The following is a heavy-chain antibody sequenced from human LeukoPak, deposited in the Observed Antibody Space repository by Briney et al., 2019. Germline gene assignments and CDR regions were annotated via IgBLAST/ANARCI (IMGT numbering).Heavy chain of an antibody. D-gene: IGHD1-26*01. CDR2: ISSSSSYT. Sequence: GGSLRLSCAASGFTFSSYCMNWIRQAPGQGLEWVSYISSSSSYTNYADSVKGRFTISRDNAKNSLYLQMNSLRAEDTAVYYCARDKWELRDWGEGTLVTVSS. V-gene: IGHV3-11*05. J-gene: IGHJ4*02. CDR1: GFTFSSYC. CDR3: ARDKWELRD.